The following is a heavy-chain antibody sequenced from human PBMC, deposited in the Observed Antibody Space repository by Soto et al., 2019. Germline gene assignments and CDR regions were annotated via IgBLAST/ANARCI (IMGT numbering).Heavy chain of an antibody. CDR1: GFTFSSYG. CDR2: ISYDGSNK. CDR3: AKSSSEWLAFFYYYYGMDV. D-gene: IGHD6-19*01. V-gene: IGHV3-30*18. J-gene: IGHJ6*02. Sequence: QVQLVESGGGVVQPGRSLRLSCAASGFTFSSYGMHWVRQAPGKGLEWVAVISYDGSNKYYADSVKGRFTISRGNSKNTAYLQMNSLRAEDTAVYYCAKSSSEWLAFFYYYYGMDVWGQGTTVTVSS.